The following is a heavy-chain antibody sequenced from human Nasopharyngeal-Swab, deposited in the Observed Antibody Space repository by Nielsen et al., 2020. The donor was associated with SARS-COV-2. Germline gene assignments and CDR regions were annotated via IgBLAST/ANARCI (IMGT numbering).Heavy chain of an antibody. Sequence: ASVKVSCKPSGYTFTTFAINWVRQAPAQGLEWMGGINTNTGNPTYAQGFTGRFVFSLDTSVSTAYYCARVLGRGVSNYHLGYWGQGTLVTVSS. V-gene: IGHV7-4-1*01. J-gene: IGHJ4*02. CDR3: Y. D-gene: IGHD5-24*01. CDR1: GYTFTTFA. CDR2: INTNTGNP.